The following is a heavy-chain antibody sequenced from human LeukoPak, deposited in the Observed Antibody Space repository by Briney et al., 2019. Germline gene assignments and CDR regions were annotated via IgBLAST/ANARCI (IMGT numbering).Heavy chain of an antibody. V-gene: IGHV4-39*01. CDR3: ARHPAGSGWYPIDY. D-gene: IGHD6-19*01. Sequence: SETVSLTYTVWCRSTSSSRDWCAWIRQPPGKGLEWIGSIYYSGSTYYNPSLKSRVTISIDTSKNQFSLKLSSATAADTAVYYCARHPAGSGWYPIDYWGQGTRVTVSS. J-gene: IGHJ4*02. CDR1: CRSTSSSRDW. CDR2: IYYSGST.